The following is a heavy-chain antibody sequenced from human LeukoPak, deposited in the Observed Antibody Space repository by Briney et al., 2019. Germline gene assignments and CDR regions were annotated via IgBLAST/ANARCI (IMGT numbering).Heavy chain of an antibody. CDR2: ISAFTSDT. D-gene: IGHD3-9*01. CDR1: GSTFTSYG. V-gene: IGHV1-18*01. CDR3: ARDSGYDILTGYYFNWFDP. Sequence: SGYMSRTGSGSTFTSYGICWVRHGPVQGLEWVGGISAFTSDTKDAQKLWGIVTMNTHTSTSPAYMEKRSLRSNDTAVYYCARDSGYDILTGYYFNWFDPWGQGTLVTVSS. J-gene: IGHJ5*02.